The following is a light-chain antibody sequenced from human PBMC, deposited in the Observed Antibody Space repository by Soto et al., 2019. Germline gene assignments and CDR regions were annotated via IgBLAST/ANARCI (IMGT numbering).Light chain of an antibody. V-gene: IGLV1-44*01. CDR3: AAWDDSLNGVV. Sequence: QSVLTQPPSASGTPGQRVTISCSGSSSNVGSYTVYWYQQPPGTAPKVLIYSGNRLPSGVPALFSGAKSGTSASLAISVLQSEDEADYYCAAWDDSLNGVVFGGGTKLTVL. CDR2: SGN. J-gene: IGLJ2*01. CDR1: SSNVGSYT.